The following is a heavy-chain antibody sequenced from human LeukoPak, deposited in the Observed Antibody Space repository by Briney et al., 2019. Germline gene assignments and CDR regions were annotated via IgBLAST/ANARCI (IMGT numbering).Heavy chain of an antibody. CDR2: IRGTASII. CDR3: AIGSGWYDY. Sequence: GGSLRLSCAASGFTFSDYYLTWIRQAPGKGLEWISDIRGTASIINYADSVKGRFTISRDNVKNSLYLQMHSLRAEDTAVYYCAIGSGWYDYWGQGTLVTVSS. CDR1: GFTFSDYY. J-gene: IGHJ4*02. D-gene: IGHD6-19*01. V-gene: IGHV3-11*01.